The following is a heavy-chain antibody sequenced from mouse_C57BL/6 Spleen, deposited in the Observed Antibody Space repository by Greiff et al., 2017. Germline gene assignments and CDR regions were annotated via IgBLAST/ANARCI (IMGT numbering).Heavy chain of an antibody. CDR1: GYTFTTYP. D-gene: IGHD2-1*01. CDR2: FHPYNDDT. CDR3: GRRGAYGNLDY. J-gene: IGHJ2*01. Sequence: QVQLQQSGAELVKPGASVKMSCKASGYTFTTYPIEWMKQNHGKSLEWIGNFHPYNDDTKYNEKFKGKATLTVEKSSSTVHLVLSRLTSDDATAYYCGRRGAYGNLDYWGQGTTLTVSS. V-gene: IGHV1-47*01.